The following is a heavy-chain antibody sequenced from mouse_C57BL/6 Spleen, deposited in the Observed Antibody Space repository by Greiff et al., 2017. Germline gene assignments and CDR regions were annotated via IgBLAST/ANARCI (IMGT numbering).Heavy chain of an antibody. CDR3: ARGGDGYYSSYFDY. CDR1: GYTFTSYW. CDR2: IYPGSGST. J-gene: IGHJ2*01. Sequence: QVQLQQPGAELVKPGASVKMSCKASGYTFTSYWITWVKQRPGQGLEWIGDIYPGSGSTNYNEKFKSKATLTVDTSSSTAYMQLSSLTSEDSAVYYCARGGDGYYSSYFDYWGQGTTLTVSS. V-gene: IGHV1-55*01. D-gene: IGHD2-3*01.